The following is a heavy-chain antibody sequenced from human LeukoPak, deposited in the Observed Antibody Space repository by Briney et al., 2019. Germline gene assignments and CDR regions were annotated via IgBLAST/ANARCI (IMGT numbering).Heavy chain of an antibody. CDR2: INHSGST. V-gene: IGHV4-34*01. CDR3: ARGVDY. Sequence: SETLSLTCAVYGGPFSGYYWSWIRQPPGKGLEWIGEINHSGSTNYNPSLKSRVTISVDTSKNQFSLKLSSVTAADTAVYYCARGVDYWGQGTLVTVSS. J-gene: IGHJ4*02. CDR1: GGPFSGYY.